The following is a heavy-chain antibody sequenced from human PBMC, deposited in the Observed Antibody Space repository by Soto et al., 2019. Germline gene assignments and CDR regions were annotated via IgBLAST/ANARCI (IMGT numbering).Heavy chain of an antibody. J-gene: IGHJ5*01. V-gene: IGHV1-46*01. CDR2: INPDAGST. CDR1: GYSFTSYY. Sequence: QVQLVQSGAEVKKPGASVKVYCKVSGYSFTSYYMHWVRQAPGQGLEWMGVINPDAGSTTYAQKFQGRVTMTRETSTSTVYMELSSLRSDDTALYYWARAGSWYDYWGHGTLVPVS. CDR3: ARAGSWYDY.